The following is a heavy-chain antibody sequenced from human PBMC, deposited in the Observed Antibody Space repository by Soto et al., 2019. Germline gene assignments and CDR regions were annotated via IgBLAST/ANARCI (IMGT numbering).Heavy chain of an antibody. Sequence: QVQLQESGPGLVKPSQTLSLTCTVSGGSISSGGYYWSWIRQHPGKGLEWIGYIYYSGSTYYNPSLKSRVTISVDTSKNQFSLKLSSVTAADTAVYYCEASLPGQWLVQGFDYWGQGTLVTVSS. CDR1: GGSISSGGYY. V-gene: IGHV4-31*03. D-gene: IGHD6-19*01. J-gene: IGHJ4*02. CDR3: EASLPGQWLVQGFDY. CDR2: IYYSGST.